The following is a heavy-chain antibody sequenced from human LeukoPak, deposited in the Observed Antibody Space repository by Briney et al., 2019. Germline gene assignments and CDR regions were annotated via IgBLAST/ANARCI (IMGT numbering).Heavy chain of an antibody. D-gene: IGHD2-2*01. J-gene: IGHJ6*02. CDR2: ST. Sequence: STYYADSVKGRFTISRDNSKNTLYLQMNSLRAEDTAVYYCAKGSSTSLSEYYYYYGMDVWGQGTTVTVSS. V-gene: IGHV3-23*01. CDR3: AKGSSTSLSEYYYYYGMDV.